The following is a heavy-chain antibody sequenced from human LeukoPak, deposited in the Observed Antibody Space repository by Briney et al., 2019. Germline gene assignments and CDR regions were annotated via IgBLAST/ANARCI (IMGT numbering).Heavy chain of an antibody. CDR1: GFTFSSYW. V-gene: IGHV3-74*01. D-gene: IGHD3-22*01. CDR2: INSDGSST. CDR3: ARARHYYDSSGYFDAFDI. Sequence: SGGSLRLSCAASGFTFSSYWMHWVRQAPGKGLVWVSRINSDGSSTSYADSVKGRFTISGDNAKNTLYLQMNSLRAEDTAVYYCARARHYYDSSGYFDAFDIWGQGTMVTVSS. J-gene: IGHJ3*02.